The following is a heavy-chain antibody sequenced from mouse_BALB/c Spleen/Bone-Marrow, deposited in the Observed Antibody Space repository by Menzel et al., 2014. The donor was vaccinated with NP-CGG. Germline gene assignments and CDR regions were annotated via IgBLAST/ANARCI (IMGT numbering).Heavy chain of an antibody. CDR1: GYTFXSYW. J-gene: IGHJ2*01. V-gene: IGHV1-7*01. D-gene: IGHD2-2*01. CDR2: INPSTGYT. CDR3: ARSGGYDGFSY. Sequence: QVQLQQSGAELAKPGASVKMSCKASGYTFXSYWMHWVKQRPGQGLEWIGYINPSTGYTEYNQKFKDKATLTADKSSSTAYMQLSSLTSGDSAVYYCARSGGYDGFSYWGQGTTLTVSS.